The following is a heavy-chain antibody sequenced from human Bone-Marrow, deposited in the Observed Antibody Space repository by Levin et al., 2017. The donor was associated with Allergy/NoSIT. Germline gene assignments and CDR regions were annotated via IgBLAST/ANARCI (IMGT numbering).Heavy chain of an antibody. Sequence: GGSLRLSCKGSGYSFTNFWIVWVRQMPGKGLEWMGLIYPDDSNTIYSPSFQGRVTISADKSISTAYLQWNSLKASDTAMYYCARRSYCGGDCTAKPHSYYSMDVWGQGTTVTVSS. D-gene: IGHD2-21*02. CDR3: ARRSYCGGDCTAKPHSYYSMDV. CDR1: GYSFTNFW. J-gene: IGHJ6*02. CDR2: IYPDDSNT. V-gene: IGHV5-51*01.